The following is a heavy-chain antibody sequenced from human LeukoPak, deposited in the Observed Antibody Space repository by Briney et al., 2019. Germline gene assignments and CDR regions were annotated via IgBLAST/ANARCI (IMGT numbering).Heavy chain of an antibody. Sequence: ASVKVSCKASGYTFISYGISWVRQAPGQGLEWMGWISAYNGNTNYAQKLQGRVTMTTDTSTSTAYMELRSLRSDHTAVYYCARVDSSGWSHHGWFDPWGQGTLVTVSS. V-gene: IGHV1-18*01. CDR3: ARVDSSGWSHHGWFDP. J-gene: IGHJ5*02. D-gene: IGHD6-19*01. CDR1: GYTFISYG. CDR2: ISAYNGNT.